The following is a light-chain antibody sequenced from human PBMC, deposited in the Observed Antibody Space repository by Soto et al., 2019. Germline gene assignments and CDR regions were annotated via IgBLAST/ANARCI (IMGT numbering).Light chain of an antibody. V-gene: IGKV3-20*01. J-gene: IGKJ1*01. CDR3: QQYGVSPRT. CDR2: GAS. CDR1: QSVSSSY. Sequence: EIVLTQSPDTLSLSPGERATLSCRASQSVSSSYLAWYQQRPGQAPRLLLYGASSRATGIPDRFSGSGSGTDFSLTISRLEPEDFAVYYCQQYGVSPRTFGQGTKVDI.